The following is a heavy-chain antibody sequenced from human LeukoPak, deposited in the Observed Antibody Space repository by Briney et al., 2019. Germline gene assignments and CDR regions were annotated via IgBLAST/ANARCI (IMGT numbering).Heavy chain of an antibody. CDR1: GYTFTDYY. CDR3: ARGDEDIVVVPAAPFDY. V-gene: IGHV1-2*02. D-gene: IGHD2-2*01. J-gene: IGHJ4*02. Sequence: ASVKVSCKASGYTFTDYYMHWVRQAPGQGLEWMGWINPNSGGTNYAQKFQGRVTMTRDTSISTAYMELSRLRSDDTAVYYCARGDEDIVVVPAAPFDYWGQGTLVTVSS. CDR2: INPNSGGT.